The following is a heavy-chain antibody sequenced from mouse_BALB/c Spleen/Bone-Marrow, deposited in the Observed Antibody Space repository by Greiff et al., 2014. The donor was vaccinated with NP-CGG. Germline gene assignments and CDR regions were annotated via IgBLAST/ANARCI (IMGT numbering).Heavy chain of an antibody. CDR3: ASYVYGYYFGY. D-gene: IGHD2-2*01. V-gene: IGHV14-3*02. Sequence: VQLKQSGAELVRPGASVKLSCTASGFNIKDTYMHWGKQRPEQGLEWIGRIDPANGNTKYDPKFQGKATITADTSSNTAYLQLSSLTSEDTAVYYCASYVYGYYFGYWGQGTTLTVSS. J-gene: IGHJ2*01. CDR2: IDPANGNT. CDR1: GFNIKDTY.